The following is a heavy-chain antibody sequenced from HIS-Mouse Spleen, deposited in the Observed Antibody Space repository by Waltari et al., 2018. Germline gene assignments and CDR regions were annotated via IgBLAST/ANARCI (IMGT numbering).Heavy chain of an antibody. J-gene: IGHJ2*01. D-gene: IGHD3-22*01. CDR3: ARYYPSYYYDSSGSFDY. CDR2: INPNSGGK. Sequence: QVQLVQSGAEVKKPGASVKVSCKASGYTFTGYYMHWVRQAPGQGLEWMGWINPNSGGKNYAQKFQGRVTMTRDTSISTAYMELSRLRSDDTAVYYCARYYPSYYYDSSGSFDYWGRGTLVTVSS. CDR1: GYTFTGYY. V-gene: IGHV1-2*02.